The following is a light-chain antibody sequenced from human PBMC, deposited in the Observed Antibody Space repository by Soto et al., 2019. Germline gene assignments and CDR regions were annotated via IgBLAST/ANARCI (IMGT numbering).Light chain of an antibody. CDR1: ESISRH. Sequence: DIQMTQSPSSLSASVGDRVTITCRASESISRHLNWYQQKPGKAPKLLIYAASSLQNGVTSRFSGGGSWTDFSLTISNLQPEDFATYYCQQSYSTLSITFGHGTRLEIK. V-gene: IGKV1-39*01. J-gene: IGKJ5*01. CDR3: QQSYSTLSIT. CDR2: AAS.